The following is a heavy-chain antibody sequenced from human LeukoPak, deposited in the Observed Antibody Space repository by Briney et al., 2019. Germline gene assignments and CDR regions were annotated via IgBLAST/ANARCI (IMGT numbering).Heavy chain of an antibody. V-gene: IGHV4-34*01. CDR1: GGSFSGHY. Sequence: SETLSLTCAVYGGSFSGHYWSWIRQPPGKGLEWIGEINHSGSTNYNPSLKSRVTISVDTSKNQFSLKLSSVTAADTAVYYCARRRIAGKNNWFDPWGQGTLVTVSS. J-gene: IGHJ5*02. D-gene: IGHD6-13*01. CDR2: INHSGST. CDR3: ARRRIAGKNNWFDP.